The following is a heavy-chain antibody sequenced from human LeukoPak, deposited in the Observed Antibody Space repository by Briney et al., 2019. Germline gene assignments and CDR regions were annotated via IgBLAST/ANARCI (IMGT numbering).Heavy chain of an antibody. V-gene: IGHV3-9*01. D-gene: IGHD3-9*01. CDR2: ISWNSGSI. CDR3: ARDSNFDWLLSGYFDY. Sequence: GGSLRLSCAASGFTFDDYAMHWVRQAPGKGLEWVSGISWNSGSIGYADSVKGRFTISRDNAKNSLYLQMNSLRAEDTAVYYCARDSNFDWLLSGYFDYWGQGTLVTVSS. CDR1: GFTFDDYA. J-gene: IGHJ4*02.